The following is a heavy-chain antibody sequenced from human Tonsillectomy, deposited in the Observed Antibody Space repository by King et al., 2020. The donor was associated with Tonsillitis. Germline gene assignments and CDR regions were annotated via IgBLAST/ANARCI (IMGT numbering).Heavy chain of an antibody. D-gene: IGHD5-12*01. CDR2: IYYSGST. CDR1: GGSISSGGYS. J-gene: IGHJ5*02. V-gene: IGHV4-30-4*07. Sequence: QLQESGPGLVKPSQTLSLTCAVSGGSISSGGYSWSWIRQPPVKGLEWIGYIYYSGSTYYNPSLKSRVTISVDTSKNQFSLKLSSVTAADTAVYYCAREVGLVRFDPWGQGTLVTVSS. CDR3: AREVGLVRFDP.